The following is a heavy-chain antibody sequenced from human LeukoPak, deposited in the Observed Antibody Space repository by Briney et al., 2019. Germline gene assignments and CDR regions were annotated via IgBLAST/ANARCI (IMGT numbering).Heavy chain of an antibody. Sequence: ASVKVSCKASGYTLTSYYMHWVRQAPGQGLEWMGIINPSGGSTSYAQKFQGRVTMTRDTSTSTVYMELSSLRSEDTAVYYCARDIAVAGRKDYFDYWGQGTLVTVSS. V-gene: IGHV1-46*01. CDR3: ARDIAVAGRKDYFDY. D-gene: IGHD6-19*01. CDR2: INPSGGST. J-gene: IGHJ4*02. CDR1: GYTLTSYY.